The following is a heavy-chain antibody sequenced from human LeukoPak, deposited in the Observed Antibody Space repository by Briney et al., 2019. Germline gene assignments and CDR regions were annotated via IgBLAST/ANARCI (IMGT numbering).Heavy chain of an antibody. Sequence: SETLSLTCTVSGGSISSYYWSWIRQPAGKGLEWIGRIYTSGSTNYNPSLRSRVTISVDKSKNQFSLKLSSVTAADTAVYYCAREQNYMVRGVNDAFDIWGQGTMVTVSS. J-gene: IGHJ3*02. D-gene: IGHD3-10*01. V-gene: IGHV4-4*07. CDR3: AREQNYMVRGVNDAFDI. CDR1: GGSISSYY. CDR2: IYTSGST.